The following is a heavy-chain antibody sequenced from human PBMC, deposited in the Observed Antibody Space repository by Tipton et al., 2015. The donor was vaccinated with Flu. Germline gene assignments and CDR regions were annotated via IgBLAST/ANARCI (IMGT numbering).Heavy chain of an antibody. CDR2: IYYSGST. J-gene: IGHJ4*02. Sequence: TLSLTCTVPGGSISGYYWSWIRQPPGKGLEWIAYIYYSGSTNYNPSLKSRVTMSVDTSRNQFSLRLTSVTAADTAVYYCAKGPYSGDWYRFNYWGQGTLVTVSS. V-gene: IGHV4-59*12. D-gene: IGHD6-19*01. CDR3: AKGPYSGDWYRFNY. CDR1: GGSISGYY.